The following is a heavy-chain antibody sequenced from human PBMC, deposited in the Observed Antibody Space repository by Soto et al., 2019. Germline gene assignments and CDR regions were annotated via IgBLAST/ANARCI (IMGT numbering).Heavy chain of an antibody. CDR3: ARVDQKEWALGVWYSFDY. D-gene: IGHD3-10*01. Sequence: QVQLVQSGAEVKKPGSSVKVSCKASGGTFSSYAISWVRQAPGQGLEWMGGIIPIFGTANYAQKFQGRVTLTADKYTRTACMEVRSLRSEDTAVYYCARVDQKEWALGVWYSFDYWGQGTLVTVSS. CDR2: IIPIFGTA. CDR1: GGTFSSYA. J-gene: IGHJ4*02. V-gene: IGHV1-69*14.